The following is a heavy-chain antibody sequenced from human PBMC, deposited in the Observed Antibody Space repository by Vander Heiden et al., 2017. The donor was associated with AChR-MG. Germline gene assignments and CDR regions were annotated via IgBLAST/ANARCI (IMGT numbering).Heavy chain of an antibody. CDR1: GYTFTGYY. Sequence: QVQLVQSGAEVKKPGASVKVSCKASGYTFTGYYMHWVRQAPGQGLEWMGWINPNSGGTNYAQKFQGRVTMTRDTSISTAYMELSRLRSDDTAVYYCAREGICSSTSCYPQKWCQGTLVTVSS. CDR2: INPNSGGT. CDR3: AREGICSSTSCYPQK. D-gene: IGHD2-2*01. J-gene: IGHJ4*02. V-gene: IGHV1-2*02.